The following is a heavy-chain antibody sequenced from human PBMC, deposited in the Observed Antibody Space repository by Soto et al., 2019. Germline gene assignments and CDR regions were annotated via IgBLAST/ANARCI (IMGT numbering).Heavy chain of an antibody. CDR1: GYTFTSYD. Sequence: GASVKVSCKASGYTFTSYDINWVRQATGQGLEWMGWMNPNSGNTGYAQKFQGRVTMTRNTSISTAYMELSSLRSEDTAVYYCARRGLSSSPTFSYYYYGMDVWGQGTTVTVSS. CDR3: ARRGLSSSPTFSYYYYGMDV. J-gene: IGHJ6*02. V-gene: IGHV1-8*01. D-gene: IGHD6-6*01. CDR2: MNPNSGNT.